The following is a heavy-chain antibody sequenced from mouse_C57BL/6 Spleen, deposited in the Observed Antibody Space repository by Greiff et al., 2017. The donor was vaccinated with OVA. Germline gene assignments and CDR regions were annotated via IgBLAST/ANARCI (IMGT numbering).Heavy chain of an antibody. V-gene: IGHV1-75*01. D-gene: IGHD1-1*01. CDR2: IFPGSGST. Sequence: QVQLQQSGPELVKPGASVKISCKASGYTFTDYYINWVKQRPGQGLEWIGWIFPGSGSTYYNEKFKGKATLTVDKSSSTAYMLLSSLTSEDSAVYCCARPNYGSSTGWYFDVWGTGTTVTVSS. J-gene: IGHJ1*03. CDR1: GYTFTDYY. CDR3: ARPNYGSSTGWYFDV.